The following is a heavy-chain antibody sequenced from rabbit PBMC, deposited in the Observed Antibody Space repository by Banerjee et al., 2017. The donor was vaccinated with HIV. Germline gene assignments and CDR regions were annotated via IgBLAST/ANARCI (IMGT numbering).Heavy chain of an antibody. CDR1: GFSFSNNYW. D-gene: IGHD4-1*01. CDR2: IYDGSSDNT. Sequence: QEPLKESGGGLVTPEGSLKLTCKASGFSFSNNYWICWVRQAPGKGLEWIACIYDGSSDNTYYASWVNGRFTISSDNAQNTVDLQMNSLTAADTATYFCVRDSSGWGADLWGQGTLVTVS. CDR3: VRDSSGWGADL. V-gene: IGHV1S45*01. J-gene: IGHJ4*01.